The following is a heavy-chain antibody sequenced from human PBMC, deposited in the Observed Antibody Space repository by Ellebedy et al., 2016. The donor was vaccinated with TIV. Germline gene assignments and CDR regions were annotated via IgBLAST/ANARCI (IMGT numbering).Heavy chain of an antibody. D-gene: IGHD1-14*01. Sequence: KVSXXASGYTFSDYGIHWVRQVPGKGLEWMGRIDPTDSYTKYSPSFQGHVTISADKSLSTAYLQWTTLQASDTAMYYCAASGSRPAHYGIDVWGQGTTVTVSS. CDR1: GYTFSDYG. J-gene: IGHJ6*02. CDR2: IDPTDSYT. CDR3: AASGSRPAHYGIDV. V-gene: IGHV5-10-1*01.